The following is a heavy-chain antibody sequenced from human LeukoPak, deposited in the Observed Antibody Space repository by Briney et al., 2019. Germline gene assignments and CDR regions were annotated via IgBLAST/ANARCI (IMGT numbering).Heavy chain of an antibody. Sequence: ASVKVSCKAYGYTFTSYGIIWVRQAPGKGREWMGWISGYNGNTNYAQKVQGRVTMSTDTSSSTAYMEVRSLRSDGAAVYYCARLASLVAAAAHYWGQGTLVTVSS. CDR2: ISGYNGNT. D-gene: IGHD6-13*01. V-gene: IGHV1-18*01. CDR3: ARLASLVAAAAHY. J-gene: IGHJ4*02. CDR1: GYTFTSYG.